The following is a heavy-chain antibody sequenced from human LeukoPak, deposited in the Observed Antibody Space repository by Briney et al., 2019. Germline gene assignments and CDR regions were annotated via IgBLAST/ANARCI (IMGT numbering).Heavy chain of an antibody. Sequence: GGSLRLSCAASGFTFSGSAVHWIRQASGKGLEWVGHIRSKADSHATAYAASVQGRFTISRDDSNNTAYLHMNSLKIEDAAVYFCSRHLYSSAWYEENWGQGTLVTVSS. CDR3: SRHLYSSAWYEEN. D-gene: IGHD6-19*01. CDR1: GFTFSGSA. V-gene: IGHV3-73*01. J-gene: IGHJ4*02. CDR2: IRSKADSHAT.